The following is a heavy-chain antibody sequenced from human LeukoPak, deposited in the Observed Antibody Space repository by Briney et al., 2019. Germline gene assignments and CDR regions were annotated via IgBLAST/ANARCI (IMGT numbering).Heavy chain of an antibody. CDR3: AKDRLELSYFDY. V-gene: IGHV3-23*01. J-gene: IGHJ4*02. D-gene: IGHD1-7*01. Sequence: GGTLRLSCAASGFTFSSYAMSWVRQAPGKGLEWVSAISGSGGSTYYADSVKGRFTISRDNSKNTLYLQMNSLRAEDTAVYYCAKDRLELSYFDYWGQGTLVTVSS. CDR2: ISGSGGST. CDR1: GFTFSSYA.